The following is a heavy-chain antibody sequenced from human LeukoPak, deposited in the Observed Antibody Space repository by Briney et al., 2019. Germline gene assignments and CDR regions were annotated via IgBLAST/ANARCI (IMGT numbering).Heavy chain of an antibody. D-gene: IGHD3-22*01. CDR3: ASSGTGITMIVVD. V-gene: IGHV4-39*01. CDR2: IYCSGST. Sequence: SETLSLTCTVSGGSISSSSYYWGWIRQPPGKGLEWIGSIYCSGSTYYNPSLKSRVTISVDTSKNQFSLKLSSVTAADTAVYYCASSGTGITMIVVDWGQGTLVTVSS. J-gene: IGHJ4*02. CDR1: GGSISSSSYY.